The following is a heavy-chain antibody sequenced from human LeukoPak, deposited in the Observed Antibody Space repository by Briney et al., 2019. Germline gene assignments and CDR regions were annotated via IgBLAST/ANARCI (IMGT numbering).Heavy chain of an antibody. D-gene: IGHD2-8*01. V-gene: IGHV4-59*10. CDR2: IYTSGTI. Sequence: SETLSLTCAVYGGSFSGYYWSWIRQPAGTALEWIGRIYTSGTITYNPSLKSRVTISVDTSKNQFSLKLSSVTAADTAVYYCARRPLSFYDYWGQGTLVTVSS. CDR3: ARRPLSFYDY. CDR1: GGSFSGYY. J-gene: IGHJ4*02.